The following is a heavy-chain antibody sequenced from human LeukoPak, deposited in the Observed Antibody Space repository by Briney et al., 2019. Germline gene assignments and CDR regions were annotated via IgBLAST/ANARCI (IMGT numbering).Heavy chain of an antibody. Sequence: PSETLSLTCTVSGGSISSYYWNWIRQPPGKGLEWIGYIYYSGSTNYNPSLKSRVTISLNTSKNQFSLKLSSVTAADTAVYYCARAYTETPGLYFDYWGQGTLVTVSS. CDR2: IYYSGST. CDR3: ARAYTETPGLYFDY. J-gene: IGHJ4*02. D-gene: IGHD3-16*01. CDR1: GGSISSYY. V-gene: IGHV4-59*01.